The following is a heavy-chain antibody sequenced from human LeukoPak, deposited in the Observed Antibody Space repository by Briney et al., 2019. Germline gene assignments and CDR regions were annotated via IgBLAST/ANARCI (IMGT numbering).Heavy chain of an antibody. J-gene: IGHJ4*02. CDR3: ARGFYSRLSLVRVVSGWDS. V-gene: IGHV4-34*01. Sequence: SETLSLTCAVYGSSFSGNFWTWIRQPPGKGLEWVGEVNYNGAVFYNPSLNSRVTISVDTSKNQFSLRMNSVTAADTAVYYCARGFYSRLSLVRVVSGWDSWGQGTLVTVSS. CDR1: GSSFSGNF. D-gene: IGHD3-10*01. CDR2: VNYNGAV.